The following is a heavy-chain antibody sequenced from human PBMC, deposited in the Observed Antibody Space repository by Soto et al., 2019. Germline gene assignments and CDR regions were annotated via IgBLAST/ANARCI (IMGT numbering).Heavy chain of an antibody. CDR2: ISGSGGST. D-gene: IGHD6-19*01. V-gene: IGHV3-23*01. CDR1: GFTFSSYA. J-gene: IGHJ4*02. Sequence: GGSLRLSCAASGFTFSSYAMSWVRQAPGKGLEWVSAISGSGGSTYYADSVKGRFTISRDNSKNTLYLQMNSLRAEDTAVYYCGKDGGDITYSSGPAGVDYWGQGTLVTVSS. CDR3: GKDGGDITYSSGPAGVDY.